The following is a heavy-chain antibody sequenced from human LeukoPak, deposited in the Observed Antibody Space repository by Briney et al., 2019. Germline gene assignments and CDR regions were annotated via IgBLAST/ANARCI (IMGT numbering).Heavy chain of an antibody. V-gene: IGHV3-30*18. J-gene: IGHJ4*02. CDR1: GFTFSSHG. D-gene: IGHD3-22*01. CDR2: ISYDENNK. Sequence: GGSLRLSCAGAGFTFSSHGMHWVRQAPGKGLEWVAVISYDENNKYYADSVKGRFTISRDNSKNTLYLQMNSLRPDDTAVYYCAKRSGYYGYFDYWGQGTLVTVSS. CDR3: AKRSGYYGYFDY.